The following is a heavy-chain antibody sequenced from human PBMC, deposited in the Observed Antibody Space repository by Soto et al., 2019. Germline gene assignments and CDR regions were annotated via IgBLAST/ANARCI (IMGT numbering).Heavy chain of an antibody. J-gene: IGHJ3*02. CDR2: ISHDGSYK. Sequence: GSLRLSCAASGFSFTTYVMHWFRHGPFKGLGWVAVISHDGSYKYYGDAVKGRFTISRDTSKNAVYLEMNSLRPEDTAVYYCAKGLLAIVGTTLPRDAFNIWGQGTMVTVSS. D-gene: IGHD1-26*01. CDR1: GFSFTTYV. CDR3: AKGLLAIVGTTLPRDAFNI. V-gene: IGHV3-30*18.